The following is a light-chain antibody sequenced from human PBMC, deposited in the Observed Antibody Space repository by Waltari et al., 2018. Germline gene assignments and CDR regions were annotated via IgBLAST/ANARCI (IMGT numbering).Light chain of an antibody. V-gene: IGKV1-17*03. Sequence: DIQMTQLPSAMSASIGDTATITCGATRGISNYLAWFQHRPGQVPRRLIYAASTLHAGVPSRFSGGGSGTQFTLTISGLQPEDSATYYCLHHNNYPWAFGQGTKVEIK. CDR1: RGISNY. CDR3: LHHNNYPWA. CDR2: AAS. J-gene: IGKJ1*01.